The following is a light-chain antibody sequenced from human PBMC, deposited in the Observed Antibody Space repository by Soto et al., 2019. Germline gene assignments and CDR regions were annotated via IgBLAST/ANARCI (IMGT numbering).Light chain of an antibody. J-gene: IGLJ1*01. CDR2: EVR. CDR3: TSYTSSSTYV. CDR1: SSDVGGFSY. V-gene: IGLV2-14*01. Sequence: QSVLTQPASVSGSPGQSITISCTGTSSDVGGFSYVSWYQQHPGKAPKLMIFEVRNRPSGVSNRFSGSKSGNTASLTISRLQAEDEADYYCTSYTSSSTYVFGTGTKV.